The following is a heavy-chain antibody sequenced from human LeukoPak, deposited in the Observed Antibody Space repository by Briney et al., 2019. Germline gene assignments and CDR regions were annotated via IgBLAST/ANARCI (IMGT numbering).Heavy chain of an antibody. Sequence: GGSLRLSCAASGFTFIDYDMHWVRQVIGKGLEWVSAIGIRGDTHYSGSVKGRFTISRENAVSSLYLQMNSLRAEDTAVYYCARGGIQVSGIDEFDYWGQGTLVTVSS. J-gene: IGHJ4*02. D-gene: IGHD6-19*01. CDR3: ARGGIQVSGIDEFDY. CDR2: IGIRGDT. V-gene: IGHV3-13*01. CDR1: GFTFIDYD.